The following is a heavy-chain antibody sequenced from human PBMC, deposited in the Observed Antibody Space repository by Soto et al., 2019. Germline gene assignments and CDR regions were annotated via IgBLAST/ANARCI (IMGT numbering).Heavy chain of an antibody. CDR3: ARGIAAAGTGGYMDV. D-gene: IGHD6-25*01. J-gene: IGHJ6*03. Sequence: ASVKVSCKSSVYTFTIYYIHCVRQAPGQGLEWMGIINPSGGSTSYAQKFQGRVTMTRDTSTSTVYMELSSLRSEDTAVYYCARGIAAAGTGGYMDVWGKGTTVTVSS. V-gene: IGHV1-46*03. CDR1: VYTFTIYY. CDR2: INPSGGST.